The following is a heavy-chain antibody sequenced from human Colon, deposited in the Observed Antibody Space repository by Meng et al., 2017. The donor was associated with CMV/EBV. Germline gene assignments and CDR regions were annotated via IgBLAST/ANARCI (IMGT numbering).Heavy chain of an antibody. D-gene: IGHD1-26*01. J-gene: IGHJ6*02. CDR2: ISSTSHYI. CDR1: GFTFHTYT. Sequence: GESLKISCAASGFTFHTYTMNWVRQAPGKGLEWVSSISSTSHYIYYANSVKGRFTISRDNAETSLYLHMNSLRAEDTAVYYCARYLGHSYYSGRYYGLDVWGQGTTVTVSS. V-gene: IGHV3-21*01. CDR3: ARYLGHSYYSGRYYGLDV.